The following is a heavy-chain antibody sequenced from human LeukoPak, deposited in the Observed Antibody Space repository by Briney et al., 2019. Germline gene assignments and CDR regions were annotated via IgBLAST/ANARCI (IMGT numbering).Heavy chain of an antibody. Sequence: ASVKVSCKASGYTFTSHYIHWVRQAPGQGLEWMGIINPSGGSTNYAQKFQGRVSMTSDTSTSTVYMELSSLRSEDTALYYCARVDVEEAPPPFFDYWGQGTLVTVSS. J-gene: IGHJ4*02. CDR3: ARVDVEEAPPPFFDY. CDR1: GYTFTSHY. V-gene: IGHV1-46*01. CDR2: INPSGGST. D-gene: IGHD5-24*01.